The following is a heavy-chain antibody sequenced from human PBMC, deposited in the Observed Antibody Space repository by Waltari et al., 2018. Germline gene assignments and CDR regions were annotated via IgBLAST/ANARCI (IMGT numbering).Heavy chain of an antibody. J-gene: IGHJ6*02. CDR3: AREFVVGATISTGMRRAYYYYGMDV. V-gene: IGHV4-61*02. Sequence: QVQLQESGPGLVKPSQTLSLTCTVSGGSISSGSYYWSWIRQPAGKGLEWIGRIYTSGSTTSNPSLKSRVTISVDTSKNQFSLKLSSVTAADTAVYYCAREFVVGATISTGMRRAYYYYGMDVWGQGTTVTVSS. CDR1: GGSISSGSYY. CDR2: IYTSGST. D-gene: IGHD1-26*01.